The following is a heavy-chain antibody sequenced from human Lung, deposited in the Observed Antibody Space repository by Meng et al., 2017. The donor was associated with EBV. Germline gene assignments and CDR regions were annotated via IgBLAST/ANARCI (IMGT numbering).Heavy chain of an antibody. V-gene: IGHV6-1*01. CDR2: TSYRSKWNN. CDR1: GDSVSSNSA. Sequence: QVQIPQSGRGLVRPSPTLFIPCAISGDSVSSNSAWHWIRQAPSRGLELLGRTSYRSKWNNYFALSVRSRITINPDTSNNQFSLHLKSVTPEDTAVYYCARGPSRQFHFDSWGQGVLVTVSS. CDR3: ARGPSRQFHFDS. J-gene: IGHJ4*02.